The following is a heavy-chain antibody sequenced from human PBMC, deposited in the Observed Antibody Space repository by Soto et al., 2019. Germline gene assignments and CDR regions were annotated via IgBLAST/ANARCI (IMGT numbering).Heavy chain of an antibody. V-gene: IGHV1-18*04. J-gene: IGHJ5*02. CDR1: GYTFTSFG. D-gene: IGHD2-8*02. CDR2: ISAKNDDT. CDR3: VRKGRFCTGGVCYSNWFDP. Sequence: ASVKVSCKASGYTFTSFGINCVRQAPGQVLEWMGWISAKNDDTKYAQKIQGRVTMTTDTSTSTAYMELRSLRSDDTAVYYCVRKGRFCTGGVCYSNWFDPWGPGTLVTVSS.